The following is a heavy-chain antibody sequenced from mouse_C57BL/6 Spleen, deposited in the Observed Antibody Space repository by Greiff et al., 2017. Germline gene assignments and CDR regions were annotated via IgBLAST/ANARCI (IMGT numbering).Heavy chain of an antibody. J-gene: IGHJ2*01. CDR3: TGLLRDY. CDR2: IDPETGGT. CDR1: GYTFTDYE. Sequence: VQLVESGAELVRPGASVTLSCKASGYTFTDYEMHWVKQTPVHGLEWIGAIDPETGGTAYNQKFKGKAILTADKSSSTAYMELRSLTSEDSAVYYCTGLLRDYWGQGTTLTVSS. V-gene: IGHV1-15*01. D-gene: IGHD1-1*01.